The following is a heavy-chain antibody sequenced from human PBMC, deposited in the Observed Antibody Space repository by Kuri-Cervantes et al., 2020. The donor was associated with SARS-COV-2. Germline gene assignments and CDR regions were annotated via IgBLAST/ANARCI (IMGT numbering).Heavy chain of an antibody. Sequence: SETLSLTCTVSGGSVSSGSYYWSWIRQPPGKGLEWIGYIYYSGSTNYNPSLKSRVTISVDTSKNQFSLKLSSVTAADSAVYYCARRGGYYDFWSGSGIDYWGQGTLVTVSS. CDR1: GGSVSSGSYY. D-gene: IGHD3-3*01. J-gene: IGHJ4*02. CDR3: ARRGGYYDFWSGSGIDY. CDR2: IYYSGST. V-gene: IGHV4-61*01.